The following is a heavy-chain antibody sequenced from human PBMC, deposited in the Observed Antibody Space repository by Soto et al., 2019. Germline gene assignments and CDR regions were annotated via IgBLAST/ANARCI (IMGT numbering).Heavy chain of an antibody. CDR2: IYPGDSDT. CDR1: GYSFTSYW. Sequence: GESLKISCKGSGYSFTSYWIGWVRQMPGKGLEWMGSIYPGDSDTRYSPSFQGPVTISADKSISTAYLQWSILKASVTAMYYCAAGNVVSDYGMDIWGRGTTVTVSS. J-gene: IGHJ6*02. V-gene: IGHV5-51*01. D-gene: IGHD2-15*01. CDR3: AAGNVVSDYGMDI.